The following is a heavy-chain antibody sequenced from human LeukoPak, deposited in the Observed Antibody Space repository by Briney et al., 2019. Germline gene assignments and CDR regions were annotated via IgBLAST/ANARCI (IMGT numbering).Heavy chain of an antibody. J-gene: IGHJ6*02. CDR1: GFTFSSYS. Sequence: PGGSLRLSCAASGFTFSSYSMNWVRQAPGKGLEWVAYISSSGSTIHYADSVKGRFTISRDNAKNSVSLQMDSLGAEDTAVYYCAREDFNYGMDVWGQGTTVTVSS. V-gene: IGHV3-48*04. CDR3: AREDFNYGMDV. CDR2: ISSSGSTI.